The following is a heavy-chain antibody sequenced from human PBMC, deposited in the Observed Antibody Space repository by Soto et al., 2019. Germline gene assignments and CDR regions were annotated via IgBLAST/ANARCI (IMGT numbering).Heavy chain of an antibody. CDR2: ISYDGSNK. CDR1: GFTFSSYA. V-gene: IGHV3-30-3*01. D-gene: IGHD2-21*02. CDR3: ARGGSPIVVVTATTTPYFDY. Sequence: QVQLVESGGGVVQPGRSLRLSCAASGFTFSSYAMHWVRQAPGKGLEWVAVISYDGSNKYYADSVKGRFTISRDNSKNTLYLQMNSLRAEDTAVYYCARGGSPIVVVTATTTPYFDYWGQGTLVTGSS. J-gene: IGHJ4*02.